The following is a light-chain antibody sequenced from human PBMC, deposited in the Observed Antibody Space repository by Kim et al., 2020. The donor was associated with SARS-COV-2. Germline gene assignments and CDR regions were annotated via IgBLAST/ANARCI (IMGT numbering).Light chain of an antibody. CDR3: QAWDSSTGV. J-gene: IGLJ2*01. CDR1: KLDNAY. CDR2: QNN. Sequence: SYELTQPPSVSVSPGQTASIACSGDKLDNAYACWYQQKPGQSPVLVIYQNNKRPSGIPERFSGSNSGNTATLTISGTQAMDEADYYCQAWDSSTGVFGGGTQLTVL. V-gene: IGLV3-1*01.